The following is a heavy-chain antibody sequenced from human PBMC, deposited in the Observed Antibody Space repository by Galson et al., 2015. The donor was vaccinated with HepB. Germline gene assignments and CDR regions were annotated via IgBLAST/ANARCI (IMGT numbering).Heavy chain of an antibody. CDR1: GFTFSSYP. Sequence: SLRLSCAASGFTFSSYPMFWLRQPPGKGLEWVALIRQDGTTKYYTDSVKGRFTVSRDNSNHMLYLQMNSLRPEDTAVYYCARDWQADYWGQENLVTVSS. CDR3: ARDWQADY. CDR2: IRQDGTTK. J-gene: IGHJ4*02. V-gene: IGHV3-30-3*01.